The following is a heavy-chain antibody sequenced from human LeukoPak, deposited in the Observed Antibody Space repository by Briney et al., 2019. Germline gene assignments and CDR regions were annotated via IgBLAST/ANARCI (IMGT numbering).Heavy chain of an antibody. CDR1: GFTFSSYA. V-gene: IGHV3-23*01. CDR3: AKDLAWEGIFDY. Sequence: GESLKISCAASGFTFSSYAMSWVRQAPGKGLEWVSAISGSGGSTYYADSVKGRFTISRDNSKNTLYLQMNSLRAEDTAVYYCAKDLAWEGIFDYWGQGTLVTVSS. D-gene: IGHD1-26*01. J-gene: IGHJ4*02. CDR2: ISGSGGST.